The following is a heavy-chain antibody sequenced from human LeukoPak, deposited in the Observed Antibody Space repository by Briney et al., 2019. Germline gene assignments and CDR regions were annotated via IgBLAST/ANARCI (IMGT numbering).Heavy chain of an antibody. D-gene: IGHD6-13*01. Sequence: SETLSLTCTVSGGSISSYYWSWIRQPPGKGLEWIGYIYYSGSTNYNPSLKSRATISVDTSKNQFSLKLSSVTAADTAVYYCARSYSSSWLYEDYWGQGTLVTVSS. CDR1: GGSISSYY. CDR2: IYYSGST. V-gene: IGHV4-59*01. J-gene: IGHJ4*02. CDR3: ARSYSSSWLYEDY.